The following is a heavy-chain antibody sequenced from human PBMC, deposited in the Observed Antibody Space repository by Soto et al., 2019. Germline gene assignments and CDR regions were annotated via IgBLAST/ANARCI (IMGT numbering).Heavy chain of an antibody. D-gene: IGHD4-4*01. Sequence: SVKVSCKASGGTFSSYTISWVRQAPGQGLEWMGRIIPILGIANYAQKFQGRVTITADKSTSTAYMELSSLRSEDTAVYYCARDSPAATVTTYWYFDLWGRGTLVTVS. CDR1: GGTFSSYT. J-gene: IGHJ2*01. CDR3: ARDSPAATVTTYWYFDL. V-gene: IGHV1-69*04. CDR2: IIPILGIA.